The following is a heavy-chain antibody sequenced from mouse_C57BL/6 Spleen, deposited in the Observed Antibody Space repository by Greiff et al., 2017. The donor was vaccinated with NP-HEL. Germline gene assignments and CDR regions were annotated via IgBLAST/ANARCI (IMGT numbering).Heavy chain of an antibody. Sequence: QVQLKESGPGLVQPSQSLSITCTVSGFSLTSYGVHWVRQSPGKGLEWLGVIWRGGSTDYNAAFMSRLSITKDNSKSQVFFKMNSLQADDTAIYYCAKSYYYGSSWFAYWGQGTLVTVSA. V-gene: IGHV2-5*01. D-gene: IGHD1-1*01. J-gene: IGHJ3*01. CDR1: GFSLTSYG. CDR2: IWRGGST. CDR3: AKSYYYGSSWFAY.